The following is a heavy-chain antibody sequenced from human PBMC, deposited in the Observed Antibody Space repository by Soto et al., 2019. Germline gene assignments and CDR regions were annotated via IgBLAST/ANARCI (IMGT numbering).Heavy chain of an antibody. D-gene: IGHD3-3*01. V-gene: IGHV1-69*01. CDR3: ARGPPAEWSQNYYGMDV. Sequence: QVQLVQSGAEVKKPGSSVKVSCKASGGTFSSYAISWVRQAPGQGLEWMGGIIPIFGTANYAQKFQGRVTITADESTGTAYMELRSLRSEDTAVYYCARGPPAEWSQNYYGMDVWGQGTTVTVSS. J-gene: IGHJ6*02. CDR2: IIPIFGTA. CDR1: GGTFSSYA.